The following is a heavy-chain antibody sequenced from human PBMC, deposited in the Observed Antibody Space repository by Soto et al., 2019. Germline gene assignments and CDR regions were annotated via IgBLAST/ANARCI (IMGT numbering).Heavy chain of an antibody. D-gene: IGHD1-26*01. CDR2: INPRSGDT. CDR3: GRDVVGAIPLGWFDP. CDR1: GYTFIGYY. J-gene: IGHJ5*02. V-gene: IGHV1-2*06. Sequence: QVQLVQSGAEVKKPGASVKVSCKASGYTFIGYYIHWVRQAPGQGLAWMGRINPRSGDTTHAQKFQGRLTMTRDTSISTAYKELSRLRSDDTAVYYCGRDVVGAIPLGWFDPWGQGSLVTVAS.